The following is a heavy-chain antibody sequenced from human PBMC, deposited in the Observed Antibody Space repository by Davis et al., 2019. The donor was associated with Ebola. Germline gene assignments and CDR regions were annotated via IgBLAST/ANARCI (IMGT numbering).Heavy chain of an antibody. CDR2: ISDSSHST. CDR3: TRGLCSGGRCDYYYGMDV. D-gene: IGHD2-15*01. Sequence: GESLKISCAASGFTFSSYTMNWVRRAPGKGLQWISHISDSSHSTYYADSVRGRFTISRDNARKSLFLQMNSLRDEDTAVYYCTRGLCSGGRCDYYYGMDVWGQGTTVTVSS. CDR1: GFTFSSYT. J-gene: IGHJ6*02. V-gene: IGHV3-48*02.